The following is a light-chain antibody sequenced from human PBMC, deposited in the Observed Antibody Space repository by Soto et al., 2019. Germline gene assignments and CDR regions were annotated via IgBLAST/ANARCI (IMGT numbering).Light chain of an antibody. CDR1: QGLSRN. J-gene: IGKJ5*01. Sequence: ESMLTQSPGTLSLSPGERATLSCRASQGLSRNLAWYQQKPGQAPRLLIYGASTRASGIPARFSGSGSGTEFTLTISSLQSEDFAVYYCQQYNNWPRITFGQGTRLEIK. CDR2: GAS. CDR3: QQYNNWPRIT. V-gene: IGKV3-15*01.